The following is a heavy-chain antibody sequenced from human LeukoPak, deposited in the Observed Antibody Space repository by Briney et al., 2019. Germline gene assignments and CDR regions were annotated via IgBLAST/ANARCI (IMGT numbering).Heavy chain of an antibody. CDR1: GFTVSSKY. CDR2: IYTGGST. D-gene: IGHD3-10*02. J-gene: IGHJ2*01. Sequence: PGGSLRLSCAASGFTVSSKYMNWVRQAPGKGLEWVSVIYTGGSTFYADSVKGRFTISRDNSKNTLYLQMKSLRAEDTAVYYCARDMLGFAYFDLWGRGTLVTVSA. CDR3: ARDMLGFAYFDL. V-gene: IGHV3-53*01.